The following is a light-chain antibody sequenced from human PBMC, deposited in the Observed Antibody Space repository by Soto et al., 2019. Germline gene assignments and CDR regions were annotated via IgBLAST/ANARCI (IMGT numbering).Light chain of an antibody. V-gene: IGLV2-11*01. Sequence: QSALTQPRSVSGSPGQSVTISCTGTSSDVGGYNYVSWYQQHPGKAPKLMIYDVSKRPSGVPDRFSGSKSGNTASLTISGLQAEDEADYYCCSYTTNITPVVFGGGTKLTVL. CDR1: SSDVGGYNY. CDR2: DVS. CDR3: CSYTTNITPVV. J-gene: IGLJ2*01.